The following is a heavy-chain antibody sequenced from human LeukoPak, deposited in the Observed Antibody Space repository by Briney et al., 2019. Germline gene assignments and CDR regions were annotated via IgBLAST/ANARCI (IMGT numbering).Heavy chain of an antibody. V-gene: IGHV4-39*07. CDR2: IYYSGST. CDR3: ARELEYYYDSSGYSKGVNDY. D-gene: IGHD3-22*01. Sequence: PSETLSLTCTVSGGSISSSSYYWGWIRQPPGKGLEWIGSIYYSGSTYYNPSLKSRVTISVDTSKNQFSLKLSSVTAADTAVYYCARELEYYYDSSGYSKGVNDYCGQGTLVTVSS. CDR1: GGSISSSSYY. J-gene: IGHJ4*02.